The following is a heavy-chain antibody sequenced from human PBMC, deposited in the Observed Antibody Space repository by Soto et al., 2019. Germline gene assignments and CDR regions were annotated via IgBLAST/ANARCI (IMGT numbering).Heavy chain of an antibody. V-gene: IGHV1-69*02. CDR1: GGTFSSYT. D-gene: IGHD6-19*01. CDR3: ASVTAVAGTYYFDY. Sequence: SVKVSCKASGGTFSSYTISWVHQAPGQGLEWMGRIIPILGIANYAQKFQGRVTITADTSTTTAYMELSSLRSEDTAMYYCASVTAVAGTYYFDYWGQGTLVTVSS. CDR2: IIPILGIA. J-gene: IGHJ4*02.